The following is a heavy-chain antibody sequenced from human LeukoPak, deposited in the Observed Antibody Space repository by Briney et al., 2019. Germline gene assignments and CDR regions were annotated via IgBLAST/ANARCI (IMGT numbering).Heavy chain of an antibody. CDR1: GYTFTSYG. D-gene: IGHD3-22*01. V-gene: IGHV1-18*01. J-gene: IGHJ4*02. CDR3: ARVIVGTGTNYFDS. Sequence: GASVKVSCQASGYTFTSYGISWMRQAPGQGLEWMGWISAYNENTNYAQKLRGRVTMTTDTSTSTVYMELRTLGSDDTAVYYCARVIVGTGTNYFDSWGQGTLVTVSS. CDR2: ISAYNENT.